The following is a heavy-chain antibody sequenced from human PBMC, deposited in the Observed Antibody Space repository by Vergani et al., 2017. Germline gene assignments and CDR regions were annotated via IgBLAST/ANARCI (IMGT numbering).Heavy chain of an antibody. CDR2: LHHNGAT. D-gene: IGHD2-2*02. J-gene: IGHJ4*02. V-gene: IGHV4-38-2*02. CDR1: NFFISSNAYY. Sequence: QVQLKESGPGLVKPSETLSLTCTVSNFFISSNAYYWGWIRQAPGRGLEWIGSLHHNGATSHNPSLRSRVTMSVDTSKNQFSLRLNSVTAADTAVYYCATIGYRRWGYYFDYWGQGILVTVSS. CDR3: ATIGYRRWGYYFDY.